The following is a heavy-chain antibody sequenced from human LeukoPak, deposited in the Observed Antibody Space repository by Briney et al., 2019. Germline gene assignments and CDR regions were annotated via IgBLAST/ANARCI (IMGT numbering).Heavy chain of an antibody. V-gene: IGHV4-59*01. CDR2: IYYSGST. CDR3: ARGERYSGSYYPY. CDR1: GGSISSYY. J-gene: IGHJ4*02. D-gene: IGHD1-26*01. Sequence: SETLSLTCTVSGGSISSYYWSWIRQPPGKGLEWIGYIYYSGSTNYNPSLKSRVTISVDTSKNQFSLKLSSVTAADTAVYYCARGERYSGSYYPYWGQGTLVTVSS.